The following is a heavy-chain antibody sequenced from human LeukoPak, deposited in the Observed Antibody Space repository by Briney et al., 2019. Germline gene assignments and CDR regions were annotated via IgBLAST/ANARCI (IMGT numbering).Heavy chain of an antibody. CDR2: ISYDGSNK. J-gene: IGHJ4*02. Sequence: PGGSLRLSCAASGFTFSTYGMHWVRQAPGKGLEWVAVISYDGSNKYYADSVKGRFTISRDNSKNTLYLQMNSLRAEDTAVYYCAKEVLGYLPYDSSGYYRYFDYWGQGTLVTVSS. D-gene: IGHD3-22*01. CDR3: AKEVLGYLPYDSSGYYRYFDY. CDR1: GFTFSTYG. V-gene: IGHV3-30*18.